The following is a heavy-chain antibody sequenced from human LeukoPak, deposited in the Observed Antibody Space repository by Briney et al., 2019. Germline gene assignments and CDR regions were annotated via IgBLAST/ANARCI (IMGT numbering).Heavy chain of an antibody. D-gene: IGHD6-19*01. J-gene: IGHJ4*02. Sequence: ASVKVSCKASGYSFSTYSITWVRQAPGQGLEWMGWISTYNGNAISAQKFQGRVTMTTDTSTSTAYMELRSLRSDDTAVYYCARDPGRAVAANWGTYWGQGTLVTVSS. CDR3: ARDPGRAVAANWGTY. V-gene: IGHV1-18*01. CDR2: ISTYNGNA. CDR1: GYSFSTYS.